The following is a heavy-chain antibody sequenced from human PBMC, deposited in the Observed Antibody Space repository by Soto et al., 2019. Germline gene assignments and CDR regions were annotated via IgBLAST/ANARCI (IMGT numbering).Heavy chain of an antibody. J-gene: IGHJ6*03. CDR3: ARRGYGSRWPNVYMDV. Sequence: EASVKVSCKASGYTFTNYGITWVRQAPGQRLEWMGWISAYNGDTHYTQRLQGRVTMTTDTSTSTAYMELRGLRAEDMALYYCARRGYGSRWPNVYMDVWGKGTTVTVSS. V-gene: IGHV1-18*03. D-gene: IGHD6-13*01. CDR2: ISAYNGDT. CDR1: GYTFTNYG.